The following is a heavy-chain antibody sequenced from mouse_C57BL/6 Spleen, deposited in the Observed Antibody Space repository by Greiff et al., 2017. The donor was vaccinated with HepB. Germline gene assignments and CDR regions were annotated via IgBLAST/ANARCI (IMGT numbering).Heavy chain of an antibody. J-gene: IGHJ3*01. CDR3: ARQGYYGSSPSWFAY. D-gene: IGHD1-1*01. Sequence: VQLKESGGDLVKPGGSLKLSCAASGFTFSSYGMSWVRQTPDKRLAWVATISSGGSYTYYPDSVKGRFTISRDNAKNTLYLQMSSLKSEDTAMYYCARQGYYGSSPSWFAYWGQGTLVTVSA. CDR2: ISSGGSYT. V-gene: IGHV5-6*01. CDR1: GFTFSSYG.